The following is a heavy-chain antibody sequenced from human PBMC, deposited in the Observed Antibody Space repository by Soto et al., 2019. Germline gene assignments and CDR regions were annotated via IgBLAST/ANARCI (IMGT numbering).Heavy chain of an antibody. Sequence: QVQLVESGGGVVQPGRSLRLSCAASGFTFSSYAMHWVRQAPGKGLEWVAVISYDGSNKYYADSVKGRFTISRDNSKKTLYLQMNSLRAEDTAVYYCARAQNLGITMIVVADLGYWGQGTLVTVSS. V-gene: IGHV3-30-3*01. CDR3: ARAQNLGITMIVVADLGY. D-gene: IGHD3-22*01. CDR2: ISYDGSNK. J-gene: IGHJ4*02. CDR1: GFTFSSYA.